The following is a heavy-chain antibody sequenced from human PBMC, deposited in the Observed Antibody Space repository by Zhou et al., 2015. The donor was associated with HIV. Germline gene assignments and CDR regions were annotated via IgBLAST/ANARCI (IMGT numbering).Heavy chain of an antibody. CDR1: GFTFSSYG. J-gene: IGHJ2*01. CDR2: INYYGSST. V-gene: IGHV3-74*01. D-gene: IGHD3-16*01. CDR3: VRDRTSTFRGWYFDL. Sequence: VQLVESGGGVVQPGRSLRLSCAASGFTFSSYGMHWVRQAPGKGLEWVSGINYYGSSTSYADSVKGRFTISRDNAKNTLYLQMNSLRDEDTAVYYCVRDRTSTFRGWYFDLWGRGTLVTVSS.